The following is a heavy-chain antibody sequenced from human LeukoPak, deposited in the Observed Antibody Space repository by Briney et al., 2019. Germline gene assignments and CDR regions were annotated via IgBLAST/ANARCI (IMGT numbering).Heavy chain of an antibody. Sequence: QPEGSLRLSCAASGFTFSSYGMSWVRQAPGKGLEWVSAISGSGGSTYYADSVKGRFTISRDNSKNTLYLQMNSLRAEDTAVFYCAKEGWGYCSSTSCYAAGVSGGELDYWGQGTLVTVSS. V-gene: IGHV3-23*01. CDR3: AKEGWGYCSSTSCYAAGVSGGELDY. CDR1: GFTFSSYG. J-gene: IGHJ4*02. CDR2: ISGSGGST. D-gene: IGHD2-2*01.